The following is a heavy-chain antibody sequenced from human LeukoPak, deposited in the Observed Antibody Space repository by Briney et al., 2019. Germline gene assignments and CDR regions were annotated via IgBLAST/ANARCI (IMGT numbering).Heavy chain of an antibody. CDR2: IYSGGST. CDR3: ARGHCSGGSCNDY. D-gene: IGHD2-15*01. CDR1: GFTVSSNY. J-gene: IGHJ4*02. V-gene: IGHV3-53*01. Sequence: GGSLRLSCAASGFTVSSNYMSWVRQAPGKRLEWVSVIYSGGSTYYADSVKGRFTISRDNSKSTLYLQMNSLRAEDTAVYYCARGHCSGGSCNDYWGQGTLVTVSS.